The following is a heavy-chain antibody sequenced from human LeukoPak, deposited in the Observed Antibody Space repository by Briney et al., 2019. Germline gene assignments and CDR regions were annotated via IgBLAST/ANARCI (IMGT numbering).Heavy chain of an antibody. CDR2: MNPNSGNT. J-gene: IGHJ6*03. V-gene: IGHV1-8*01. D-gene: IGHD5-24*01. CDR3: AGATIRGYYYYMDV. CDR1: GDTFTSYD. Sequence: ASVKVSCESSGDTFTSYDSNGVRQATGQGLEWMGWMNPNSGNTGYPQKVQGIDTMTRNTSISTAYMELSSLRSEDTAVYYCAGATIRGYYYYMDVWGKGTTVTVSS.